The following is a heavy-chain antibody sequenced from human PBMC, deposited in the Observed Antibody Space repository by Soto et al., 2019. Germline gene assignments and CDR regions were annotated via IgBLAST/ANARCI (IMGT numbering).Heavy chain of an antibody. J-gene: IGHJ4*02. CDR1: GFTVSSNY. CDR2: IYSGGST. Sequence: GGSLRLSCAASGFTVSSNYMSWVRQAPGKGLEWVSVIYSGGSTYYADSVKGRFTISRHNSKNTLYLQMNSLRAEDTAVYYCARAGGIVAIDYFDYWGQGTLVTVSS. CDR3: ARAGGIVAIDYFDY. V-gene: IGHV3-53*04. D-gene: IGHD5-12*01.